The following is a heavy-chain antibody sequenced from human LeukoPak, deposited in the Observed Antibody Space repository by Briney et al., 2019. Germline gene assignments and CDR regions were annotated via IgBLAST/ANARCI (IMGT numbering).Heavy chain of an antibody. J-gene: IGHJ4*02. CDR1: GFTFSSYS. Sequence: GGSLRLSCAASGFTFSSYSMNWVRQAPGKGLEWVAVISYDGSNKYYADSVKGRFTISRDNSKNTLYLQMNSLRAEDTAVYYCARDREGYWGQGTLVTVSS. CDR3: ARDREGY. CDR2: ISYDGSNK. V-gene: IGHV3-30*03. D-gene: IGHD3-10*01.